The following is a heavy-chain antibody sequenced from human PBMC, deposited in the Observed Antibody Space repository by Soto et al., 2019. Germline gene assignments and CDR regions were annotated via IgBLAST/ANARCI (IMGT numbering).Heavy chain of an antibody. Sequence: SETLSLTCTVSGGSISSGDYYWSWIRQPPGKGLEWIGYIYYSGSTYYNPSLKSRVTISVDTSKNQFSLKLSSVTAADTAVYYCARTRGDYYDSSGYPLVYFDYWGQGALVTVSS. V-gene: IGHV4-30-4*01. CDR1: GGSISSGDYY. J-gene: IGHJ4*02. D-gene: IGHD3-22*01. CDR3: ARTRGDYYDSSGYPLVYFDY. CDR2: IYYSGST.